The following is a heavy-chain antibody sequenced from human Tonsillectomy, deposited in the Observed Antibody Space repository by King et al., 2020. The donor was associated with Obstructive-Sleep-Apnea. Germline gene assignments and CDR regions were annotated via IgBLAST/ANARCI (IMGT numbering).Heavy chain of an antibody. Sequence: QLQESGPGLVKPSETLSLTCTVSGYSISSGYYWGWIRQPPGKGLEWIGNIYHSGTTYYNPSPKSRVTISVDTSKNQFSLKLSSVTAADTAVYYCARDPQGWGYGDYWGQGTLVTVSS. V-gene: IGHV4-38-2*02. CDR2: IYHSGTT. J-gene: IGHJ4*02. CDR3: ARDPQGWGYGDY. D-gene: IGHD5-12*01. CDR1: GYSISSGYY.